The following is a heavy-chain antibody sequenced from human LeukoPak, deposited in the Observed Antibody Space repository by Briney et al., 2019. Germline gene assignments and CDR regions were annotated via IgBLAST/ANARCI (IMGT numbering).Heavy chain of an antibody. V-gene: IGHV4-31*03. CDR2: IYYSGST. D-gene: IGHD2-15*01. CDR1: GGSISNGVYY. CDR3: ARDLGGGSFDF. J-gene: IGHJ4*02. Sequence: SQTLSLTCTVSGGSISNGVYYWSWIRQHPGKGLEWIGYIYYSGSTYYSPSLKSRLTMSVDTSKDQFSLKLSSVTAADTAVYYCARDLGGGSFDFWGQGTLVTVSS.